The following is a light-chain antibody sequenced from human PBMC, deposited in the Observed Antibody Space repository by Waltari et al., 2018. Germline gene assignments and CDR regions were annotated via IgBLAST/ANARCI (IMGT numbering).Light chain of an antibody. CDR1: SGPSSHV. V-gene: IGLV4-69*01. CDR3: QTWGTGIWV. Sequence: QLVLTQSPSASASLGASAKHTCTLSSGPSSHVVAWHQQQPEKGPRYLMKVNSDGSHSKGDGIPDRFSGSSSGAERYLTISSLQSDDEADYYCQTWGTGIWVFGGGTRLTVL. J-gene: IGLJ3*02. CDR2: VNSDGSH.